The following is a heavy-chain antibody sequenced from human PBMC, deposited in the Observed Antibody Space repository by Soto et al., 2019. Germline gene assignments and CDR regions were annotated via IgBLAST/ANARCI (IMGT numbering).Heavy chain of an antibody. CDR3: ARDKGSDAPIDI. CDR1: GFTLRSYG. J-gene: IGHJ3*02. D-gene: IGHD3-10*01. V-gene: IGHV3-33*01. Sequence: GGFLRLSCAAAGFTLRSYGMHWVRQAPGKGLEWVAIIWHDGSEKYYADSVRGRFTVSRDNSKSKLDLQMNSLRVEDTAIYYCARDKGSDAPIDIWGQGTMVTVS. CDR2: IWHDGSEK.